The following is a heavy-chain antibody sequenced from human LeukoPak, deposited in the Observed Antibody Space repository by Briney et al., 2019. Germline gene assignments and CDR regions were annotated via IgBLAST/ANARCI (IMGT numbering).Heavy chain of an antibody. Sequence: SETLSLTCTVSGYSISSGYYWGWIRQPPGKGLEWIGSIYHSGGTYYNPSLKSRVTISIDTSKNQFSLKVNSVTAADTAVYYCARTAQGTSSLEFDPWGQGTLVTVSS. CDR2: IYHSGGT. CDR3: ARTAQGTSSLEFDP. D-gene: IGHD6-13*01. CDR1: GYSISSGYY. J-gene: IGHJ5*02. V-gene: IGHV4-38-2*02.